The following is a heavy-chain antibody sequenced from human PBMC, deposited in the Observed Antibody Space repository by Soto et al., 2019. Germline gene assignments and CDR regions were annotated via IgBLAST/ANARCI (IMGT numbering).Heavy chain of an antibody. CDR2: ISSSGSTI. CDR1: GFTFSDYY. V-gene: IGHV3-11*01. D-gene: IGHD3-22*01. CDR3: ARDPLGGPSRYQEEQGYDSSAYGTGGY. Sequence: QVQLVESGGGLVKPGGSLRLSCAASGFTFSDYYMSWIRQAPGKGLEWVSYISSSGSTIYYADSVKGRFTISRDNAKNSLYLQMNSLRAEDTAVYYCARDPLGGPSRYQEEQGYDSSAYGTGGYWGQGTLVTVSS. J-gene: IGHJ4*02.